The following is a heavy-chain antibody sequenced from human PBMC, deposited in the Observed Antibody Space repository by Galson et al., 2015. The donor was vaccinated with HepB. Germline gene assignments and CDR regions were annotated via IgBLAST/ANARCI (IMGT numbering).Heavy chain of an antibody. V-gene: IGHV5-10-1*01. CDR1: GYSFTSYW. J-gene: IGHJ5*02. D-gene: IGHD3-3*01. Sequence: QSGAEVKKPGESLRISCKGSGYSFTSYWISWVRQMPGKGLEWMGRIDPSDSYTNYSPSFQGHVTISADKSISTAYLQWSSLKASDTAMYYCARAYYDFWSGYYWGWFDPWGQGTLVTVSS. CDR3: ARAYYDFWSGYYWGWFDP. CDR2: IDPSDSYT.